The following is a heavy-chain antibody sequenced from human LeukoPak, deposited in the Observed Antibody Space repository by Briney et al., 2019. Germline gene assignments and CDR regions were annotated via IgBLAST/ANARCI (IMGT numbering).Heavy chain of an antibody. V-gene: IGHV4-59*01. CDR1: GFTFSSYS. CDR2: VYYSGST. CDR3: ARSTPALGEL. Sequence: PGGSLRLSCAASGFTFSSYSMNWVRQAPGKGLEWIGYVYYSGSTNYSPSLKSRVTISVDTSKNQFSLKLSSVTAADTAVYYCARSTPALGELWGQGTLVTVSS. D-gene: IGHD3-16*01. J-gene: IGHJ4*02.